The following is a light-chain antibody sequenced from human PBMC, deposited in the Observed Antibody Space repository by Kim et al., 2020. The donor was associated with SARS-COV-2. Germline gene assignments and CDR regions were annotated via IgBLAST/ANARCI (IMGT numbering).Light chain of an antibody. V-gene: IGKV3-11*01. CDR2: DAS. CDR3: QQRSNWPYT. CDR1: QSVRSY. J-gene: IGKJ2*01. Sequence: LSPGERATHSCRASQSVRSYLAWYQQKPGQAPRLLIYDASNRATGIPARFSGSGSGTDFTLTISSLEPEDFAVYYCQQRSNWPYTFGQGTKLEI.